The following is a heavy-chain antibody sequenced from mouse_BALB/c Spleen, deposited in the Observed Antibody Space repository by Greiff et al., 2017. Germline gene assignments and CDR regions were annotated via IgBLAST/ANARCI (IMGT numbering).Heavy chain of an antibody. D-gene: IGHD1-1*01. V-gene: IGHV14-3*02. CDR2: IDPANGNT. CDR1: GFNIKDTY. J-gene: IGHJ3*01. Sequence: VQLQQSGAELVKPGASVKLSCTASGFNIKDTYMHWVKQRPEQGLEWIGGIDPANGNTKYDPKFQGKATITADTSSNTAYLQLSSLTSEDTAVYYCARNDGSSWFAYWGQGTLVTVSA. CDR3: ARNDGSSWFAY.